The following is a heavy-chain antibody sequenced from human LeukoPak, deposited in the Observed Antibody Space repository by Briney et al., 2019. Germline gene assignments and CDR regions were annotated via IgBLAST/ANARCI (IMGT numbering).Heavy chain of an antibody. CDR3: ARGYCSSTSCSPNWFDP. J-gene: IGHJ5*02. V-gene: IGHV4-34*01. D-gene: IGHD2-2*01. CDR2: INHSGST. Sequence: PSETLSLTCAVYGGSFSGYYWSWIRQPPGKGLEWIGEINHSGSTNYNPSLKSRVTISVDTSKNQFSLKLSSVTAADTAVYYCARGYCSSTSCSPNWFDPWGQGTLVTVSS. CDR1: GGSFSGYY.